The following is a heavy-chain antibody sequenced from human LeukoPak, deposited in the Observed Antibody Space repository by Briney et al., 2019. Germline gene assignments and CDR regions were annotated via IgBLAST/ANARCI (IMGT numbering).Heavy chain of an antibody. CDR1: GGSFSGYY. V-gene: IGHV4-34*01. Sequence: NASETLSLTCAVYGGSFSGYYWSWIRQPPGKGLEWIGENNHSGSTNYNPSLKSRVTISVDTSKNQFSLKLSSVTAADTAVYYCARGPAATFYYFDYWGQGTLVTVSS. J-gene: IGHJ4*02. D-gene: IGHD2-2*01. CDR3: ARGPAATFYYFDY. CDR2: NNHSGST.